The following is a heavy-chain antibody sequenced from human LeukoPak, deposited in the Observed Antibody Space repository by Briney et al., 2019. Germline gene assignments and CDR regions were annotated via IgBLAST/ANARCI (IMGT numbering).Heavy chain of an antibody. CDR1: GFTFSGYS. CDR3: ARDPFEYSSSTYDY. D-gene: IGHD6-6*01. J-gene: IGHJ4*02. V-gene: IGHV3-21*01. CDR2: ISSSSSYI. Sequence: SGGSLRLSCAASGFTFSGYSMNWVRQAPGKGLEWVSSISSSSSYIYYADSVKGRFTISRDNAKNSLYLQMNSLRAEDTAVYYCARDPFEYSSSTYDYWGQGTLVTVSS.